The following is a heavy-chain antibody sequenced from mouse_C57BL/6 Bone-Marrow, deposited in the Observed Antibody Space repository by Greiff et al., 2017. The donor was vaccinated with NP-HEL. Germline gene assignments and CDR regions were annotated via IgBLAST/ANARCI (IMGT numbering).Heavy chain of an antibody. CDR3: ARSGYYAMDY. V-gene: IGHV1-80*01. CDR2: IYPGDGDT. J-gene: IGHJ4*01. D-gene: IGHD3-1*01. CDR1: GYAFSSYW. Sequence: VHLVESGAELVKPGASVKISCKASGYAFSSYWMNWVKQRPGKGLEWIGQIYPGDGDTNYNGKFKGKATLTADKSSSTAYMQLSSLTSEDSAVYFCARSGYYAMDYWGQGTSVTVSS.